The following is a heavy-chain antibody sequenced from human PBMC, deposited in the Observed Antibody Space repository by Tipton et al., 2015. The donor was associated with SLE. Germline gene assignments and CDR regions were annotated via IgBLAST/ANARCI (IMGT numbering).Heavy chain of an antibody. Sequence: TLSLTCTVSGGSISSHYWSWIRQPLGKGLEWIGYIYYSGSTNYNPSLKSRVTISVDTSKNQFSLRLSSVTAADTALYYCARSGGTGQTTVTYDAFDIWGQGTVVTVSS. D-gene: IGHD4-17*01. CDR1: GGSISSHY. J-gene: IGHJ3*02. V-gene: IGHV4-59*11. CDR2: IYYSGST. CDR3: ARSGGTGQTTVTYDAFDI.